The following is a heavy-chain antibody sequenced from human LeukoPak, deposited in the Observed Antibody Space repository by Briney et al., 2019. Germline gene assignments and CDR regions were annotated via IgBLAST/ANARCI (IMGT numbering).Heavy chain of an antibody. V-gene: IGHV3-21*01. CDR1: GFTFSSYS. J-gene: IGHJ4*02. CDR2: ISSSSSYI. D-gene: IGHD1-7*01. Sequence: GGSLRLSCAASGFTFSSYSMNWVRQAPGKGLEWVSSISSSSSYIYYADSVKGRFTISRDNAKNSLYLQMNSLRAEDTAVYYCARPTGTTSGYDYWGQGTLVTVSS. CDR3: ARPTGTTSGYDY.